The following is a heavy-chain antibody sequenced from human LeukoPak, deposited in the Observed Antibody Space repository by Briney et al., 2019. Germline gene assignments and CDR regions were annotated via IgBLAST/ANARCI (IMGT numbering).Heavy chain of an antibody. Sequence: GGSLRLSCEDSGFTFRSYEMNWVRQAPGKGLEWIAYLSSSGSAFSYADSVKGRFTISRDNSKNTLYLQMNSLRAEDTAVYYCAKEGFYCSGGSCYSFYYYYMDVWGKGTTVTVSS. D-gene: IGHD2-15*01. CDR3: AKEGFYCSGGSCYSFYYYYMDV. V-gene: IGHV3-48*03. J-gene: IGHJ6*03. CDR2: LSSSGSAF. CDR1: GFTFRSYE.